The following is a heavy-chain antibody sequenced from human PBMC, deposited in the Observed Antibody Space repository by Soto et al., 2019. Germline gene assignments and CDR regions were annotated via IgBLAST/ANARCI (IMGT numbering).Heavy chain of an antibody. CDR2: IFYSGST. Sequence: SETLSLTCTVSGGSISSYYWSWIRQPPGKGLEWIGYIFYSGSTNYNPSLKSRVTISVDTSKNQFSLKLSSVTAADTAVYYCARQGLQWLPEGRDYFDYSGQGTLVTVSS. CDR3: ARQGLQWLPEGRDYFDY. D-gene: IGHD6-19*01. CDR1: GGSISSYY. V-gene: IGHV4-59*08. J-gene: IGHJ4*01.